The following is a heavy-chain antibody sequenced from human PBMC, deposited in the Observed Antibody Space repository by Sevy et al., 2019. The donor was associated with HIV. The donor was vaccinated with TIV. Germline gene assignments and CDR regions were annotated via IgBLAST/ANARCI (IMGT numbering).Heavy chain of an antibody. Sequence: GGSLRLSCAASGFIFSTYGIHWVRQAPGKGVEWVAVISYDGSEKYYADSVRGRFTISRDNSKNTLYLQMNSLRVEDTAIYYCAKMQGGSYNYYGMDVWGQGTTVTVSS. V-gene: IGHV3-30*18. CDR1: GFIFSTYG. CDR3: AKMQGGSYNYYGMDV. CDR2: ISYDGSEK. J-gene: IGHJ6*02. D-gene: IGHD1-26*01.